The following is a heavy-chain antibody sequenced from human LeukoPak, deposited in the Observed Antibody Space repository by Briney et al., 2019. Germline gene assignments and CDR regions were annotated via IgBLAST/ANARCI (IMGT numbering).Heavy chain of an antibody. J-gene: IGHJ6*02. Sequence: VSVKVSCKASGYTFTSYDINWVRQATGQGLEWMGWMNPNSGNTGYAQKFQGRVTMTRNTSISTAYMELSSLRSEDTAVYYCASGLGDFWSGYYTQYYYYYYGMDVWGQGTTVTVSS. V-gene: IGHV1-8*01. CDR2: MNPNSGNT. CDR1: GYTFTSYD. CDR3: ASGLGDFWSGYYTQYYYYYYGMDV. D-gene: IGHD3-3*01.